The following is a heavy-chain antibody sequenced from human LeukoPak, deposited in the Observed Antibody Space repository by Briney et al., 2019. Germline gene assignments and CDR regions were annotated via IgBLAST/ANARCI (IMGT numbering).Heavy chain of an antibody. CDR3: ARDNTAAGPFDY. CDR1: GYTFTSYY. J-gene: IGHJ4*02. D-gene: IGHD6-13*01. V-gene: IGHV1-46*01. CDR2: IDPSGGST. Sequence: ASVKVSCKASGYTFTSYYMQWVRPAPGQGLEWMGIIDPSGGSTSYAQKFQGRVTMTRDTSTSTVYMDLSSLRSEDTAVYYCARDNTAAGPFDYWGQGTLVTVSS.